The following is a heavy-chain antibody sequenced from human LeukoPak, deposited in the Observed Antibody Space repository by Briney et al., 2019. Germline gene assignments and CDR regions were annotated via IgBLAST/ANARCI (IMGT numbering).Heavy chain of an antibody. CDR1: GFTFSTYT. Sequence: GGSLRLSCAASGFTFSTYTMNWVRQAPGKGLEWVSSISSSSSCIYYADSVKGRFTISRDNAKNSLYLQMNSLRAEDTAVYYCASAAYIVVVTGINYYMDVWGKGTTVTVSS. J-gene: IGHJ6*03. V-gene: IGHV3-21*04. CDR2: ISSSSSCI. CDR3: ASAAYIVVVTGINYYMDV. D-gene: IGHD2-21*02.